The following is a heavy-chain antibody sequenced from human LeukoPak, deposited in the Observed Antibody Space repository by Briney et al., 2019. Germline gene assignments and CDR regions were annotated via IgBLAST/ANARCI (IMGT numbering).Heavy chain of an antibody. CDR3: ARDRGKQLVLHLDY. CDR1: GFTFSSYS. Sequence: GGSLRLSCAASGFTFSSYSMNWVRQAPGKGLEWVSYISSSSSTIYYADSVKGRFTISRGNAKNSLYLQMNSLRAKDTAVYYCARDRGKQLVLHLDYWGQGTLVTVSS. J-gene: IGHJ4*02. V-gene: IGHV3-48*01. CDR2: ISSSSSTI. D-gene: IGHD6-13*01.